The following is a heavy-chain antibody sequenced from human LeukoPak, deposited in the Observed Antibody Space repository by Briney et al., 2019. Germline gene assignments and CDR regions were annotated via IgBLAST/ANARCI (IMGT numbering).Heavy chain of an antibody. V-gene: IGHV4-59*01. Sequence: SETLSLTCTLSDGFISYYSWSWIRQPPGKGLEWIGCVYHTGSTNYNPALKSRVTISVDTSKNQYSLRLSSVTAADTAVYYCARDGGFSDYDYAFDSWGQGTLVTVSS. CDR3: ARDGGFSDYDYAFDS. J-gene: IGHJ4*02. D-gene: IGHD5-12*01. CDR1: DGFISYYS. CDR2: VYHTGST.